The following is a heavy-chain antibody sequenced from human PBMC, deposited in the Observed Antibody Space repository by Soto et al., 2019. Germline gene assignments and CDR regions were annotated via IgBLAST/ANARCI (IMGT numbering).Heavy chain of an antibody. V-gene: IGHV3-48*02. CDR2: ISSSSSTI. CDR1: GFTFSSYS. Sequence: EVQLVESGGGLVQPGGSLRLSCAASGFTFSSYSMNWVRQAPGKGLEWVSYISSSSSTIYYADSVKGRFTISRDNAKNSLYLQMNSLRDGDTAVYYCARDPKYSSSSSDDPYYYYGMDVWGQGTTVTVSS. J-gene: IGHJ6*02. D-gene: IGHD6-6*01. CDR3: ARDPKYSSSSSDDPYYYYGMDV.